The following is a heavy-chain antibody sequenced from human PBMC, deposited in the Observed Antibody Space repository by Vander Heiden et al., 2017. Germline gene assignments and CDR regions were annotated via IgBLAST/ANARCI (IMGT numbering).Heavy chain of an antibody. CDR2: ISYDGSNE. V-gene: IGHV3-30*18. CDR3: AKGYCSSTRCYPINWFDP. J-gene: IGHJ5*02. Sequence: QVQLVESGGGVVRPGKSLRLSCAASGFTFSNYGIHWVRQAPGKGLEWVAVISYDGSNEYYADSVKGRVTISRDNSKNTLYLQMNSLRAEDTAVYYCAKGYCSSTRCYPINWFDPWGQGTLVTVSS. D-gene: IGHD2-2*01. CDR1: GFTFSNYG.